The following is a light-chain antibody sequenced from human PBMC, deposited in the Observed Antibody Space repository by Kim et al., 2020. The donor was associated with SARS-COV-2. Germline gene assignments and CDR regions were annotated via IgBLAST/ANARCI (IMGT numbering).Light chain of an antibody. CDR3: LAWGPGIRV. Sequence: ASVKLTCPLNSEYKTDAIAWHQQLPEKGPRYLMNVDGDGSNTRGDGIPDRFSGSSSEAERYLTISSLQPEDEADYYCLAWGPGIRVFGGGTQLTVL. J-gene: IGLJ2*01. CDR1: SEYKTDA. CDR2: VDGDGSN. V-gene: IGLV4-69*01.